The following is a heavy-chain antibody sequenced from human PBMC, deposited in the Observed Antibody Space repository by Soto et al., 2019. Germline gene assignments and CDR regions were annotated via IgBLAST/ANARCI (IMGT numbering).Heavy chain of an antibody. CDR1: GGSISSGGYS. Sequence: QLQLQESGSGLVKPSLTLSLTCAVSGGSISSGGYSWSWIRQPPGKGLEWIGYIYHSGSTYYNPSLKSRVTISVDRSKNQFSLKLSSVTAADTAVYYCARGPPHSHWGQGTLVTVSS. D-gene: IGHD2-21*01. J-gene: IGHJ4*02. CDR2: IYHSGST. CDR3: ARGPPHSH. V-gene: IGHV4-30-2*01.